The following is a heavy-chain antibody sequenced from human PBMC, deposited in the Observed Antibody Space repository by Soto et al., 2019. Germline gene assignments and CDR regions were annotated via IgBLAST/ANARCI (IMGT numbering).Heavy chain of an antibody. CDR2: ISGTSDYI. CDR1: GFPFSISS. V-gene: IGHV3-21*01. Sequence: GGSMRLSCAASGFPFSISSMNWVRQAPGKGLEWVSSISGTSDYISYADSVKGRFTISRDNSKNTVYLEMNSLRDEDTAVYYCARNSYGVDVWGQGTTVTVSS. CDR3: ARNSYGVDV. J-gene: IGHJ6*02.